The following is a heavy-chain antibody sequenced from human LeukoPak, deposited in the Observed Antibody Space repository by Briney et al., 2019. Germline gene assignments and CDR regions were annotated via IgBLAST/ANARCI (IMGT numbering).Heavy chain of an antibody. CDR1: GGSISSGSYY. D-gene: IGHD3-22*01. J-gene: IGHJ4*02. CDR2: IYTSGST. V-gene: IGHV4-61*02. Sequence: PSETLSLTCTVSGGSISSGSYYWSWIRQPAGKGLERIGRIYTSGSTNYNPSLKSRVTISVDTSKNQFSLKLSSVTAADTAVYYCAREPHYYDSSGYVLYFDYWGQGTLVTVSS. CDR3: AREPHYYDSSGYVLYFDY.